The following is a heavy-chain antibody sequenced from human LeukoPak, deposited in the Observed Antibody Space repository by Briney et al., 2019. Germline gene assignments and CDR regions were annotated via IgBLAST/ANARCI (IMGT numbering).Heavy chain of an antibody. CDR3: ASQTDYYFDY. J-gene: IGHJ4*02. D-gene: IGHD2-21*02. V-gene: IGHV4-39*01. Sequence: SETLSLTCTVSGGSISSSRYYWGCIRQPPGKGLEWIGSMYYSGSTHYNPSLKSRLTISVDTSKNQFSLKLSSVTAADTAVYYCASQTDYYFDYWGQGTLVTVSS. CDR2: MYYSGST. CDR1: GGSISSSRYY.